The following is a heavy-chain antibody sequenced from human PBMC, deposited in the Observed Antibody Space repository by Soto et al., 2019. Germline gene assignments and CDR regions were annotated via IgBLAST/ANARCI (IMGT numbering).Heavy chain of an antibody. J-gene: IGHJ4*02. V-gene: IGHV1-58*01. CDR2: IDVGSANA. Sequence: SEKVSCKTSGFTFSSSAVHRVRQARGHRLQWIGWIDVGSANANYAQMLQERVTISRDMSTSTAYMELTNLDPVDTATYYCAHRRGTLLWFGRTHYFDYWGLGTLVTVSS. CDR1: GFTFSSSA. D-gene: IGHD3-10*01. CDR3: AHRRGTLLWFGRTHYFDY.